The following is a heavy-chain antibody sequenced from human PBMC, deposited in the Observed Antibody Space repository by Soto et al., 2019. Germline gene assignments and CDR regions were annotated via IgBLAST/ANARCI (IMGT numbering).Heavy chain of an antibody. V-gene: IGHV3-21*01. CDR2: ISSSSSYI. D-gene: IGHD3-10*01. CDR3: ARVGLWFGELLGDVDV. Sequence: PGGSLRLSCAASGFTFSSYSMNWVRQAPGKGLEWVSSISSSSSYIYYADSVKGRFTISRDNAKNSLYLQMNSLRAEDTAVYYCARVGLWFGELLGDVDVWGKGTTVTVSS. CDR1: GFTFSSYS. J-gene: IGHJ6*04.